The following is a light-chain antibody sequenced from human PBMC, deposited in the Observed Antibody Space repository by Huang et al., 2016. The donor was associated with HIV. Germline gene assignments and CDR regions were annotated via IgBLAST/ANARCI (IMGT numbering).Light chain of an antibody. J-gene: IGKJ1*01. Sequence: DIQMTQSPSSLSASIGDRVTMTCRDSHNINSNLNWYQQKPGKAPKLLIFIATYLASGVPSRFSGSGSGTHFTLTINGLQPEDLATYFCQQSQNTPWTFGQGSRLEIK. V-gene: IGKV1-39*01. CDR1: HNINSN. CDR3: QQSQNTPWT. CDR2: IAT.